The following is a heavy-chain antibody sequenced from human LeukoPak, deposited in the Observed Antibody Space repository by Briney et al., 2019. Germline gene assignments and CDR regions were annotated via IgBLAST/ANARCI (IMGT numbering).Heavy chain of an antibody. J-gene: IGHJ5*02. CDR1: GGSISSSSYY. D-gene: IGHD1-26*01. V-gene: IGHV4-39*01. CDR2: IYYSGST. Sequence: PSETLSLTCTVSGGSISSSSYYWGWIRQPPGKGLEWIGSIYYSGSTYYNPSLKSRVTISVDTSKNQFSLKLSSVTAADTAVYYCARQEWDTANWFDPWGQGTLVTVSS. CDR3: ARQEWDTANWFDP.